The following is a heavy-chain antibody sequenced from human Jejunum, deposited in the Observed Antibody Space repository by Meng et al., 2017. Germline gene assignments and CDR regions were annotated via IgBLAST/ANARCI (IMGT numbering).Heavy chain of an antibody. J-gene: IGHJ4*02. CDR2: INDSGST. V-gene: IGHV4-34*01. D-gene: IGHD4-11*01. CDR3: ARGNEYSNYGADF. CDR1: GGSISDYY. Sequence: QLKLQQRGAGLLKTSETLSLTCAVYGGSISDYYWTWIRQPPGKGLEWIGEINDSGSTNYNPSLKSRVTISVDTSKSQFYLRVSSVTAADTAVYYCARGNEYSNYGADFWGQGTLVTVSS.